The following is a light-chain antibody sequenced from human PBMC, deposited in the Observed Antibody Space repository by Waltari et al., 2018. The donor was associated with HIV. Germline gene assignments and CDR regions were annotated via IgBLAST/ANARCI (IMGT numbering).Light chain of an antibody. V-gene: IGLV4-69*01. Sequence: QLALPQSPSASAPLGASVTLTCTLSRGLSNYAIAAHQQQPEKCPRYLMKINSDGSHDKGDGIPDRFSGSSSGAERYLSISSLQSEDEADYYCQTWGTGIWVFGGGTKLTVL. J-gene: IGLJ3*02. CDR1: RGLSNYA. CDR3: QTWGTGIWV. CDR2: INSDGSH.